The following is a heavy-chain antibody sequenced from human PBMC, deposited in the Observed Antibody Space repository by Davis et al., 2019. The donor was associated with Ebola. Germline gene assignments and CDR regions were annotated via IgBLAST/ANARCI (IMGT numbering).Heavy chain of an antibody. CDR3: ARGERYYGSGSYYPAVNFDY. CDR2: IDPSDSYT. Sequence: KVSCKGSGYSFTSYWISWVRQMPGKGLEWMGRIDPSDSYTNYSPSFQGHVTISADKSISTAYLQWSSLKASDTAMYYCARGERYYGSGSYYPAVNFDYWGQGTLVTVSS. CDR1: GYSFTSYW. V-gene: IGHV5-10-1*01. J-gene: IGHJ4*02. D-gene: IGHD3-10*01.